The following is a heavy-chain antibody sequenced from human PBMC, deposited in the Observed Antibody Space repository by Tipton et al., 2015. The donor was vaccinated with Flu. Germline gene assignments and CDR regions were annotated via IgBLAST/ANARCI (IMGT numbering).Heavy chain of an antibody. V-gene: IGHV4-38-2*01. Sequence: TLSLTCSVSGYSIRSAYYWGWVRRPPGKGLAWIGTIYHSGTTYYNPSLKSRLTISVDTSKNQFSLRLSSVTAADTAVYYCARHTGDSVRGVIDYWGQGTLVTVSS. CDR1: GYSIRSAYY. J-gene: IGHJ4*02. D-gene: IGHD3-10*02. CDR2: IYHSGTT. CDR3: ARHTGDSVRGVIDY.